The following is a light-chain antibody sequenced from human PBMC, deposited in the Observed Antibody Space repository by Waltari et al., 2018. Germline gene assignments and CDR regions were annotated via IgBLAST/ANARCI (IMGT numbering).Light chain of an antibody. CDR2: AAS. J-gene: IGKJ4*01. V-gene: IGKV1-12*01. CDR3: QQANSFPLT. CDR1: QGIRRW. Sequence: DIQMTQSPSFVSASIGDRVVITCRASQGIRRWLAWYQQKPGKAPKLLIYAASSLQRGGPSRFSGSGSGTDFTLTISSLQPEDFATYYCQQANSFPLTFGGGTKVEIQ.